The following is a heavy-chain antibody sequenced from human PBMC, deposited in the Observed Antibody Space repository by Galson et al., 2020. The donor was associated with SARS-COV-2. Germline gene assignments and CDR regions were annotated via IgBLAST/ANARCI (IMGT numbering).Heavy chain of an antibody. V-gene: IGHV1-18*01. J-gene: IGHJ6*02. Sequence: ASVKVSCKASGYTFTSSIISWVRQAPGQGLEWMGWISAYNGDTNYAQKFQGRATMTTDTSTSTAYMELRSLRSDDTAVYYCARDFDMVRGVNYYYGMDVWGQGTTVTVSS. CDR2: ISAYNGDT. CDR3: ARDFDMVRGVNYYYGMDV. CDR1: GYTFTSSI. D-gene: IGHD3-10*01.